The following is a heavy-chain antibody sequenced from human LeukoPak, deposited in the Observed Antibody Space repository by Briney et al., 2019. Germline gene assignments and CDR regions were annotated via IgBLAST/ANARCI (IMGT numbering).Heavy chain of an antibody. CDR2: IIPIFGTA. CDR3: ARDFAAAETGSGAFDI. D-gene: IGHD6-25*01. J-gene: IGHJ3*02. V-gene: IGHV1-69*13. CDR1: GGTFSSYA. Sequence: ASVKVSCKASGGTFSSYAISWVRQAPGQGLEWMGGIIPIFGTANYAQKFLSRVTITADESTSTAYMELSSLRSEDTAVYYCARDFAAAETGSGAFDIWGQGTMVTVSS.